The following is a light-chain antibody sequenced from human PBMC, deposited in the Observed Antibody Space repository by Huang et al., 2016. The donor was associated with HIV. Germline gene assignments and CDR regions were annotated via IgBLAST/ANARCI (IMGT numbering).Light chain of an antibody. CDR1: QSVGVY. CDR2: DTS. CDR3: HQRRKWPQT. Sequence: EILLTQSPATLSVTPGETATLSCRASQSVGVYLGWYQQKPGQAPKLLILDTSNRATDVPLRFSGNGSETDFTLTITPLEPEDFAVYYCHQRRKWPQTFGQGTKLEI. J-gene: IGKJ2*01. V-gene: IGKV3-11*01.